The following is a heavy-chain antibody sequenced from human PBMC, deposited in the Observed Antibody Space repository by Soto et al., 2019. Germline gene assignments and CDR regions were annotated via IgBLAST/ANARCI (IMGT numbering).Heavy chain of an antibody. CDR2: ISGSGGST. Sequence: PGGAPRLSLAAPGFTVCSYSISWVRPAPGEGLEWVSAISGSGGSTYYADSVKGRFAISRDNSKNTLYLQMNSLRAEDTAVYYCAKFPLFGVVPNWFDPWGQGTLVTVSS. D-gene: IGHD3-3*01. CDR3: AKFPLFGVVPNWFDP. J-gene: IGHJ5*02. V-gene: IGHV3-23*01. CDR1: GFTVCSYS.